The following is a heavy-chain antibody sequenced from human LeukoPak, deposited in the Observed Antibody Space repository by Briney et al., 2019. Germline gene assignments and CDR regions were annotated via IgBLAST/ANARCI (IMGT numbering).Heavy chain of an antibody. CDR2: IRYDGSNK. Sequence: HPGGSLRLSCAASGFTFSSYGMHWVRQPPGKGLEWVAFIRYDGSNKYYADSVKGRFTISRDNSKNTLYLQMNSLRAEDTAVYYCAKGRRLDYGDHLFDYWGQGTLVTVSS. J-gene: IGHJ4*02. V-gene: IGHV3-30*02. CDR3: AKGRRLDYGDHLFDY. D-gene: IGHD4-17*01. CDR1: GFTFSSYG.